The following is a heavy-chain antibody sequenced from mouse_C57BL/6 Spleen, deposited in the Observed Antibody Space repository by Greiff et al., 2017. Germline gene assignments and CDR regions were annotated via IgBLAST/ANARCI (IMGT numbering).Heavy chain of an antibody. CDR2: INPSSGYT. D-gene: IGHD1-1*01. V-gene: IGHV1-7*01. J-gene: IGHJ4*01. CDR1: GYTFTGYW. CDR3: ARSHCDYGRCAYAVGY. Sequence: VQLQQSGAELVKPGASVKLSCKASGYTFTGYWMHWVKQRPGQGLEWIGYINPSSGYTKYNQKFKDKATLTADKSSSTAYMQLRSLTSEDSAVYDCARSHCDYGRCAYAVGYWGQGTTVTVA.